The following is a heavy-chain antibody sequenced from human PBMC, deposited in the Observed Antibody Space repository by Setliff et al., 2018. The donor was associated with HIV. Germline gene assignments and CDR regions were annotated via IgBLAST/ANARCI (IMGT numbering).Heavy chain of an antibody. Sequence: ASVKVSCKASGYTFPNYGITWVRQAPGQGLEWMGWISAYTANTNYAQNLQGRVTRTTDTSTSTAYMELRSLRSDDTAVYYCARSRYDSGGYPDAFDIWGQGTMVTVSS. CDR3: ARSRYDSGGYPDAFDI. CDR2: ISAYTANT. CDR1: GYTFPNYG. D-gene: IGHD3-22*01. V-gene: IGHV1-18*01. J-gene: IGHJ3*02.